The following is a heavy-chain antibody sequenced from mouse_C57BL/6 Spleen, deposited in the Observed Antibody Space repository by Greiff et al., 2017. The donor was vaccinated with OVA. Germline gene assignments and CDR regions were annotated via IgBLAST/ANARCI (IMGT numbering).Heavy chain of an antibody. V-gene: IGHV1-81*01. CDR1: GYTFTSYG. CDR3: ARTSSGYVFDY. J-gene: IGHJ2*01. D-gene: IGHD3-2*02. Sequence: VQLQQSGAELARPGASVKLSCKASGYTFTSYGISWVKQRTGQGLEWIGEIYPRSGNTYYNEKFKGKATLTVDKSSSTAYMQLSSLTSEDSAVYYCARTSSGYVFDYWGQGTTLTVSS. CDR2: IYPRSGNT.